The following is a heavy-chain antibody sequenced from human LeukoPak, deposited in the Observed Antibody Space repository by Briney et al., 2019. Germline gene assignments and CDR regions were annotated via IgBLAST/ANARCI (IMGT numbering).Heavy chain of an antibody. CDR3: ARARELSFQGNWFDP. Sequence: SETLSLTCTVSGGSISSGDYYWSWIRQPPGKGLEWIGYIYYSGSTYYNPSLKSRVTISVDTSKNQFSLKLSSVTAADTAVYYCARARELSFQGNWFDPWGQGTLVTVSS. J-gene: IGHJ5*02. D-gene: IGHD3-16*02. CDR2: IYYSGST. V-gene: IGHV4-30-4*01. CDR1: GGSISSGDYY.